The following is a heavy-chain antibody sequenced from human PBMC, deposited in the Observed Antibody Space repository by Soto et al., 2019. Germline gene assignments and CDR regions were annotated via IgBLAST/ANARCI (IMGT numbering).Heavy chain of an antibody. CDR3: ARSVEGHFNY. V-gene: IGHV3-48*02. D-gene: IGHD6-19*01. J-gene: IGHJ4*02. CDR2: ITSDTKTI. CDR1: GFRFSIYS. Sequence: EVQLVESGGTLVQPGGSLRLSCAASGFRFSIYSMNWVRQAPGKGLEWSAYITSDTKTIKYADSVKSRFTISRDNDNNLVYLDMNSLRDEDTAVYFCARSVEGHFNYWGKGTVGTVSP.